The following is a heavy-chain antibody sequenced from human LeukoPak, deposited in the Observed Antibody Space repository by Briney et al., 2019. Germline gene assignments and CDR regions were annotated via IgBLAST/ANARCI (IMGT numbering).Heavy chain of an antibody. J-gene: IGHJ3*02. CDR3: ARVYSSSWYRKPGAFDI. CDR1: GFTFSNFW. D-gene: IGHD6-13*01. V-gene: IGHV3-7*04. CDR2: IKQDGSEK. Sequence: GGSLRLSCAASGFTFSNFWMSWVRQAPGKGLEWVANIKQDGSEKYYVDSLKGRFTISRDNAKNSLSLQMNSLRAEDTAVYYCARVYSSSWYRKPGAFDIWGQGTMVTVSS.